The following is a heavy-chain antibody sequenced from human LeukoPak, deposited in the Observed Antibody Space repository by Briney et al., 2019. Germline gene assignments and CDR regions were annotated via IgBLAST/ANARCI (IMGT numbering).Heavy chain of an antibody. Sequence: ASVKVSCKASGYTFTSYAMHWVRQAPGQRLEWMGWINAGNGNTKYSQKFQGRVTITRDTSASTAYMELRSLRSDDTAVYYCARAVVTMVRGVINYFDYWGQGTLVTVSS. J-gene: IGHJ4*02. D-gene: IGHD3-10*01. CDR1: GYTFTSYA. CDR3: ARAVVTMVRGVINYFDY. V-gene: IGHV1-3*01. CDR2: INAGNGNT.